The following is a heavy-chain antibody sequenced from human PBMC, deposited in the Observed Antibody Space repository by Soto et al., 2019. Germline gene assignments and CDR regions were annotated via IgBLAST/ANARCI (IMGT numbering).Heavy chain of an antibody. D-gene: IGHD2-2*01. CDR3: AKDTSSSPYYMDV. CDR1: GFTFSNFA. CDR2: ITGSTVTT. Sequence: EVQVLESGGGSVQPGGSLRLSCAASGFTFSNFAMSWVRHAPGKGLEWVSEITGSTVTTYYADSVKGRFIISRDNSKNTVHLQMNSLRAEDTAVYYCAKDTSSSPYYMDVWGKGTTVTVSS. J-gene: IGHJ6*03. V-gene: IGHV3-23*01.